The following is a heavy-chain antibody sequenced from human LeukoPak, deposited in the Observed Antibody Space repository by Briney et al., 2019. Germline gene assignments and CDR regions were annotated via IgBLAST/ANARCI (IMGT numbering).Heavy chain of an antibody. J-gene: IGHJ4*02. CDR1: GYTFSPYW. CDR3: TRENYVPDS. Sequence: GGSLRPSCVASGYTFSPYWMSWVRQTPGKGLEWVASISNGGSATYYVDSVRGRFTISRDDAKNSLFLQMNGLRADDTAVYYCTRENYVPDSWGQGTLVTVSS. CDR2: ISNGGSAT. V-gene: IGHV3-7*03. D-gene: IGHD3-10*02.